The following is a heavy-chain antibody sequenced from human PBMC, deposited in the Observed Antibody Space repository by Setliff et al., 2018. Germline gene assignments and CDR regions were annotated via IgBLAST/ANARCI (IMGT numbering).Heavy chain of an antibody. CDR2: VYYSGYT. V-gene: IGHV4-39*07. J-gene: IGHJ1*01. D-gene: IGHD3-10*01. CDR3: ARVDFTMLQGVLGH. Sequence: SETLSLTCTVSGGSVTSTSHYWGWLRQAPGKGMEWIGSVYYSGYTYYSPSLESRVAISVDTSKNQFSLKVNSVTAADTAVYYCARVDFTMLQGVLGHWGQGTLVTVSS. CDR1: GGSVTSTSHY.